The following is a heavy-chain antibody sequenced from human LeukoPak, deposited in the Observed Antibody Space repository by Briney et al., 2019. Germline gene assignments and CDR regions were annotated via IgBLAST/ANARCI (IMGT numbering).Heavy chain of an antibody. J-gene: IGHJ4*02. V-gene: IGHV5-51*01. D-gene: IGHD1-1*01. Sequence: PGEALNIYRKGSEYNFTYYWIGWVRQIPGKGLEWIGIIHPGDSDTRYSPSFQGQVTISADKSNSTAYLQWSILKASDSAIYYCAMIWIRYFGYWGQGTLVIVSS. CDR1: EYNFTYYW. CDR3: AMIWIRYFGY. CDR2: IHPGDSDT.